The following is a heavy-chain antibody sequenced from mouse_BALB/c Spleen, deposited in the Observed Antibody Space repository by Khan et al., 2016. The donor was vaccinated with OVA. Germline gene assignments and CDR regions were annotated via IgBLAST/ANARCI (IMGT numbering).Heavy chain of an antibody. Sequence: VQLQQSGPELVKPGASVKISCKASGYTFTDYNMHWVKQSHGKSLEWIGYIYPYNGGTGYNQKFKSKATLTVDNSSSTAYMELSSLTSEDSAVYYGARSGNYDYERFAYWGQGTLVTVSA. CDR3: ARSGNYDYERFAY. CDR1: GYTFTDYN. CDR2: IYPYNGGT. V-gene: IGHV1S29*02. D-gene: IGHD2-4*01. J-gene: IGHJ3*01.